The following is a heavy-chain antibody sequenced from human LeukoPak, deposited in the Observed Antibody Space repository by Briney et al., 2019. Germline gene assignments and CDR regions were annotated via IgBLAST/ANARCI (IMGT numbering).Heavy chain of an antibody. J-gene: IGHJ6*02. CDR2: INHNGNVN. CDR1: GLTFANVW. V-gene: IGHV3-7*03. D-gene: IGHD3-16*01. Sequence: GGSLRLSCAASGLTFANVWMNWARQAPGKGLEWVASINHNGNVNYYVDSVKGRFTISRDNAKNSLYLQMGNLRAEDTAVYFCARGGGLDVWGQGATVTVSS. CDR3: ARGGGLDV.